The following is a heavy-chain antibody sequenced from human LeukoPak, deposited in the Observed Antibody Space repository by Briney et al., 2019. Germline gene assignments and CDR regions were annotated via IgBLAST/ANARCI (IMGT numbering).Heavy chain of an antibody. CDR3: ASPRSLGYCSSTSCYYY. Sequence: SETLSLTCAVHGGSFSGYYWSWIRQPPGKGLEWIGEINHSGSTNYNPSLKSRVTISVDTSKNQFSLKLSSVTAADTAVYYCASPRSLGYCSSTSCYYYWGQGTLVTVSS. V-gene: IGHV4-34*01. CDR2: INHSGST. J-gene: IGHJ4*02. CDR1: GGSFSGYY. D-gene: IGHD2-2*01.